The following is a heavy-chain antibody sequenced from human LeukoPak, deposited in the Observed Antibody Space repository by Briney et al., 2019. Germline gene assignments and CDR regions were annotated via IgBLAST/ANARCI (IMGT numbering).Heavy chain of an antibody. D-gene: IGHD6-13*01. J-gene: IGHJ4*02. V-gene: IGHV3-11*04. CDR1: GFTFSDYY. CDR2: ISSSGSTI. CDR3: ARGQSGIAAAALDFDY. Sequence: GGSLRLSCTVSGFTFSDYYMSWIRQAPGKGLEWVSYISSSGSTIYYADSVKGRFTISRDNAKNSLYLQMNSLRAEDTAVYYCARGQSGIAAAALDFDYWGQGTLVTVSS.